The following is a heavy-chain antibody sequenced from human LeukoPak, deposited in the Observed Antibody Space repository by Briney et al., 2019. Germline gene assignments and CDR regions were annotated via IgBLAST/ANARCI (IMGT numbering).Heavy chain of an antibody. J-gene: IGHJ3*02. CDR3: ARYTMKDAFDI. CDR2: IWYDGSNK. V-gene: IGHV3-33*01. Sequence: GGSLRLSCAASGFTFSSYGMHWVRQAPGKGLEWVAVIWYDGSNKYYADSVKGRFTISRDNSKNTLYLQMNSLRAEDTAVYYCARYTMKDAFDIWGQGTMVTVSS. CDR1: GFTFSSYG. D-gene: IGHD3-22*01.